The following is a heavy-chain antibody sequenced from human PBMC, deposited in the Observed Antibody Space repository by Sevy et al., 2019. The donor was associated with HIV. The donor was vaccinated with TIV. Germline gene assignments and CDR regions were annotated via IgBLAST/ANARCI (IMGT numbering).Heavy chain of an antibody. Sequence: GESLKISCAASGFIFSNYAMNWVRQAPGKGLEWVSTISGTGLSTYYADSVKGRFTISRDNSKNTLYLQMNSLRADDTAIYYCAKDLVSITSRQGYFDYWGQGTLVTVYS. CDR1: GFIFSNYA. J-gene: IGHJ4*02. CDR2: ISGTGLST. D-gene: IGHD6-6*01. CDR3: AKDLVSITSRQGYFDY. V-gene: IGHV3-23*01.